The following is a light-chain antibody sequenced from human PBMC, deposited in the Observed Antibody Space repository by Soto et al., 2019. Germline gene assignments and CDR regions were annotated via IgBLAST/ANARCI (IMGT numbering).Light chain of an antibody. V-gene: IGKV3-20*01. Sequence: EIVLKQSPGTLSLSPGERATLSCRASQSVSSSYLAWYQQKPGQAPRFLIYGASSRATGIPDRFSGSGSGTHFTLTIIRLEPEDFAVYYCQQYGSSPPFTFGPGTKVDIQ. CDR1: QSVSSSY. J-gene: IGKJ3*01. CDR2: GAS. CDR3: QQYGSSPPFT.